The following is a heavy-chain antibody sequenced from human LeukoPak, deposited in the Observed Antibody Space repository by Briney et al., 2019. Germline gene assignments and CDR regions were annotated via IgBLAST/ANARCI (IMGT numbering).Heavy chain of an antibody. Sequence: SETLSLTCTVSGGSISSTSYYWGWIRQPPGKGLEWIGSIYYSGRTYYNPSLKSRVTIDVDTFNNQFSLRLISVTAADTAVYYCARHMYSSGWVNNWFDPWGQGALVTVPS. CDR1: GGSISSTSYY. CDR2: IYYSGRT. CDR3: ARHMYSSGWVNNWFDP. J-gene: IGHJ5*02. D-gene: IGHD6-19*01. V-gene: IGHV4-39*01.